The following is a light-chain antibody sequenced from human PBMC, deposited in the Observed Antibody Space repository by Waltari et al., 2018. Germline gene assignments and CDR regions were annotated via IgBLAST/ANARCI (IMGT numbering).Light chain of an antibody. J-gene: IGKJ2*01. V-gene: IGKV2-28*01. CDR2: LVS. CDR1: LSLLHSNGYTH. CDR3: LQALQTPYT. Sequence: EIVMTQSPRSLPVTPGEPASISCRSSLSLLHSNGYTHLNWYLHKPGQSQQLLIYLVSNRASGVPDRFSGSGSYADFTLKISRVEAEDVGVYYCLQALQTPYTFGQGTKLEIK.